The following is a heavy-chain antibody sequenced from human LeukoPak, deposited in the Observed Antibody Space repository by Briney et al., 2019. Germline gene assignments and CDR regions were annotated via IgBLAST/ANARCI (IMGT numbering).Heavy chain of an antibody. J-gene: IGHJ3*02. Sequence: PSETLSLTCTVSGGSISSSSYYWGWIRQPAGKGLEWIGRIYTSGSTNYNPSLKSRVTISVDTSKNQFSLKLSSVTAADTAVYYCARESSIVVVPAAIPRAFDIWGQGTMVTVSS. CDR3: ARESSIVVVPAAIPRAFDI. D-gene: IGHD2-2*02. CDR1: GGSISSSSYY. CDR2: IYTSGST. V-gene: IGHV4-61*02.